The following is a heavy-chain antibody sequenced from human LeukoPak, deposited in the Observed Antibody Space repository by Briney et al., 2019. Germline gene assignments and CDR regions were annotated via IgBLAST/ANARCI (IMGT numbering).Heavy chain of an antibody. D-gene: IGHD3-22*01. CDR2: IYYSGST. V-gene: IGHV4-31*03. CDR1: GGSISSGGYY. J-gene: IGHJ3*02. CDR3: ARDSKYYDSSGYYHGDAFDI. Sequence: SETLSLTCTVSGGSISSGGYYWSWIHQHPGKGLEWIGYIYYSGSTYYNPSLKSRVTISVDTSKNQFSLKLSSVTAADTAVYYCARDSKYYDSSGYYHGDAFDIWGQGTMVTVSS.